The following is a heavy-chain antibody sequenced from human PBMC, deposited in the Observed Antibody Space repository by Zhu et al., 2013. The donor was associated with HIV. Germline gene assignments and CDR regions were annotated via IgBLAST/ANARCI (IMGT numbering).Heavy chain of an antibody. Sequence: QVQLVQSGAEVKKPGSSVKVSCKASGGTFSSYTISWVRQAPGQGLEWMGRIIPILGIANYAQKFQGRVTITADKSTSTAYMELSSLRSEDTAVYYCARGIVVVPAAIMAFDIWGQGTMVTVSS. CDR1: GGTFSSYT. CDR3: ARGIVVVPAAIMAFDI. CDR2: IIPILGIA. D-gene: IGHD2-2*02. J-gene: IGHJ3*02. V-gene: IGHV1-69*02.